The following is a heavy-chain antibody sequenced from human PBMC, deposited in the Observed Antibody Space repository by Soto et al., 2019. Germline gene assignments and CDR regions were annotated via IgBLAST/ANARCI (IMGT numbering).Heavy chain of an antibody. V-gene: IGHV3-53*01. Sequence: EVQLVESGGGLIQPGGSLRLSCAASGFTFSSNDMNWVRQAPGKGLEWVSLIYSGGSTYYADSVKGRFTISRDNSKHTLYLQMSRLRAEDTAVYYCSTRPLLPGAPWGQGTMVTVSS. CDR2: IYSGGST. CDR3: STRPLLPGAP. D-gene: IGHD3-22*01. CDR1: GFTFSSND. J-gene: IGHJ3*01.